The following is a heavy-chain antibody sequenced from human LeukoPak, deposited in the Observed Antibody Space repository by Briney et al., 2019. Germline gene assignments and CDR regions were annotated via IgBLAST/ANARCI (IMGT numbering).Heavy chain of an antibody. CDR2: IYHSGST. Sequence: SETLSLTCTVSGGSISSGGYYWSWIRQPPGKGLEWIGYIYHSGSTYYNPSLKSRVTISVDRSKNQFSLKLSSVTAADTAVYYCARGELELDYFDYWGQGTLVTVSS. V-gene: IGHV4-30-2*01. J-gene: IGHJ4*02. CDR1: GGSISSGGYY. D-gene: IGHD1-7*01. CDR3: ARGELELDYFDY.